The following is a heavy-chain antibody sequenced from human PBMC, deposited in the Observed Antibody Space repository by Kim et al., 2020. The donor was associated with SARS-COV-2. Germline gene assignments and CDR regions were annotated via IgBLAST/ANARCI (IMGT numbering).Heavy chain of an antibody. CDR3: ARGDGSGSSLDY. V-gene: IGHV4-59*09. J-gene: IGHJ4*02. D-gene: IGHD3-10*01. Sequence: NYNPALKRRATISVATSKNQFSLKLSSVTATDTAVYYCARGDGSGSSLDYWGQGTLVTVSS.